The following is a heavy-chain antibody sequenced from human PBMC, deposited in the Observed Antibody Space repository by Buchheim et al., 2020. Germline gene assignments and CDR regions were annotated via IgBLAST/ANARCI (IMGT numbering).Heavy chain of an antibody. J-gene: IGHJ4*02. D-gene: IGHD2-2*01. CDR1: GGSISSSSYY. V-gene: IGHV4-39*01. CDR3: ARRGYCSSTSCGLLDY. Sequence: QLQLQESGPGLVKPSETLSLTCTVSGGSISSSSYYWGWIRQPPGKGLEWIGSIYYSGSTYYNPSLKSRVTISVDTSKNQLPLKLSSVTAADTAVYYCARRGYCSSTSCGLLDYWGQGTL. CDR2: IYYSGST.